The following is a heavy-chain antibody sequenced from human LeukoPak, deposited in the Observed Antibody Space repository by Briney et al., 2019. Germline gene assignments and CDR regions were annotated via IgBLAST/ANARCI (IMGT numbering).Heavy chain of an antibody. J-gene: IGHJ4*02. Sequence: PSETLSLTCTVSGGSISSSSYYWGWIRQPPGKGLEWIGSIYYSGSTYYNPSLKSRVTISVDTSKNQLSLRLSSVTAADTAVYYCARETNRHGYNCVDYWGQGTLVTVSS. D-gene: IGHD5-24*01. CDR3: ARETNRHGYNCVDY. V-gene: IGHV4-39*07. CDR1: GGSISSSSYY. CDR2: IYYSGST.